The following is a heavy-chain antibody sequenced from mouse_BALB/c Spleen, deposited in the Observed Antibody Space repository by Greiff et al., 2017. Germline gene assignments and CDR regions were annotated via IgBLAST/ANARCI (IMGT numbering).Heavy chain of an antibody. V-gene: IGHV7-3*02. Sequence: EVKLMESGGGLVQPGGSLRLSCATSGFTFTDYYMSWVRQPPGKALEWLGFIRNKANGYTTEYSASVKGRFTISRDNSQSILYLQMNTLRAEDSATYYCAHGYFDVWGAGTTVTVSS. CDR3: AHGYFDV. CDR2: IRNKANGYTT. CDR1: GFTFTDYY. J-gene: IGHJ1*01.